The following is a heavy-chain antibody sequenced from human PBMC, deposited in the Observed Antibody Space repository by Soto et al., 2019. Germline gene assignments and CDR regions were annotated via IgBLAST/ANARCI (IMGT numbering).Heavy chain of an antibody. Sequence: GSLKISFKGSGYSFTSYWIGWVRQMPGKGLEWMGIIYPGDSDTRYSPSFQGQVTISADKSISTAYLQWSSLKASDTAMYYCARLPYYDFWSGYFDYYYMDVWGKGTTVTVSS. CDR2: IYPGDSDT. D-gene: IGHD3-3*01. CDR1: GYSFTSYW. J-gene: IGHJ6*03. V-gene: IGHV5-51*01. CDR3: ARLPYYDFWSGYFDYYYMDV.